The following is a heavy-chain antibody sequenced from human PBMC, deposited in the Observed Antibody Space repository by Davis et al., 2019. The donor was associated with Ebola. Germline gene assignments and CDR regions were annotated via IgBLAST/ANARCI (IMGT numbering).Heavy chain of an antibody. D-gene: IGHD3-3*01. CDR2: IYPGDSDT. J-gene: IGHJ4*02. Sequence: GESLKISCKGSGYSFTSYWIGWVRQMPGKGLEWMGIIYPGDSDTRYRPSFQGQVTIPAAKSISTAYLQWSSLKASDTAMYYCARRRSYDLLEGTLDYWGQGTLVTVSS. CDR3: ARRRSYDLLEGTLDY. CDR1: GYSFTSYW. V-gene: IGHV5-51*01.